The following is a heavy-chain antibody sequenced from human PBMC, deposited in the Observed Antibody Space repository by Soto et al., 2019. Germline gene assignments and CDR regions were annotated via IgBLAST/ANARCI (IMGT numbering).Heavy chain of an antibody. J-gene: IGHJ4*02. CDR1: GFTFSSYA. Sequence: GGSLRLSCAASGFTFSSYAMTWVRQAPGTGLEWVSAISGSGGDTYYADSVKGRFTISRDNSKNTLYLQMNSLTADDTAVYYCAKELLSGSQPNFDYWGQGTLVTVSS. V-gene: IGHV3-23*01. CDR3: AKELLSGSQPNFDY. CDR2: ISGSGGDT. D-gene: IGHD1-26*01.